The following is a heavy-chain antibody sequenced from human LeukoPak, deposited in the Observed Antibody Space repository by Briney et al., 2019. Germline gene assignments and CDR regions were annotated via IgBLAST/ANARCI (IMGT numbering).Heavy chain of an antibody. D-gene: IGHD6-19*01. Sequence: SQTLSLTCTVSGGSISSNGYYWSWIRQHPGKGLEWIGYIYYSASTYYNPSLKSRVSISVDSSKNQFSLKLSSVTAADTAVYYCARGLKEWLALYRFDYWGQGALVTVSS. CDR3: ARGLKEWLALYRFDY. J-gene: IGHJ4*02. CDR1: GGSISSNGYY. CDR2: IYYSAST. V-gene: IGHV4-31*03.